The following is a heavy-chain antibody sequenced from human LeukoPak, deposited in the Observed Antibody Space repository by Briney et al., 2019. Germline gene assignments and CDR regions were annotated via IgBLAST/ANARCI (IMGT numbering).Heavy chain of an antibody. CDR1: GYTFTGYY. CDR2: INPNSGGT. D-gene: IGHD3-10*01. V-gene: IGHV1-2*02. J-gene: IGHJ4*02. Sequence: GASVKVSCKASGYTFTGYYMHWVRQAPGRGLEWMGWINPNSGGTNYAQKFQGRVTMTRDTSISTAYMELSRLRSDDTAVYYCARSITMVRGVIIPAHYDYWGQGTLVTVSS. CDR3: ARSITMVRGVIIPAHYDY.